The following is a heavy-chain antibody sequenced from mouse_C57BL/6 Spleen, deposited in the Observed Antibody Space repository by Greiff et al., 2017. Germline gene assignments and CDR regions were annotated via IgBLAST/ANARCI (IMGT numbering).Heavy chain of an antibody. Sequence: QVQLQQSGAELMKPGASVKLSCKATGYTFTGYWIEWVKQRPGHGLEWIGEILPGSGSTNYNEKFKGKATFTADPSSNTPYLQLSSLTTEYSAIYYCARNYGNYYFDYWGRGPTLRVS. CDR2: ILPGSGST. J-gene: IGHJ2*01. CDR3: ARNYGNYYFDY. CDR1: GYTFTGYW. D-gene: IGHD2-1*01. V-gene: IGHV1-9*01.